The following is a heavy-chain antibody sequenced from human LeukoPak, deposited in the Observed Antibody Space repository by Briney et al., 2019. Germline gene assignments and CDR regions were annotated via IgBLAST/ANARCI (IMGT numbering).Heavy chain of an antibody. CDR3: ARALDLSVAELYFDY. J-gene: IGHJ4*02. V-gene: IGHV3-23*01. CDR2: ISGSGGST. CDR1: GFTFSSYA. Sequence: GGSLRLSCAASGFTFSSYAMSWVRQAPGKGLEWVSAISGSGGSTYYADSVKGRFTISRDNSKNTLYLQMNSLRAEDTAVYYCARALDLSVAELYFDYWGQGTLVTVSS. D-gene: IGHD6-19*01.